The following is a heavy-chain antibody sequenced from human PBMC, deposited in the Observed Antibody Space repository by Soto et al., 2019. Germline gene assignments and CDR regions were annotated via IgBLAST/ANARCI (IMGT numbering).Heavy chain of an antibody. Sequence: GGSLRLSCAASGFTFSDYYMSWIRQAPGKGLEWVSYISSSGSTIYYADSVKGRFTISRDNAKNSLYVQMNSLRAEDTAVYYCARGTVVVPAAMPEDAFDIWGQGTMVTVSS. CDR1: GFTFSDYY. V-gene: IGHV3-11*01. J-gene: IGHJ3*02. CDR2: ISSSGSTI. D-gene: IGHD2-2*01. CDR3: ARGTVVVPAAMPEDAFDI.